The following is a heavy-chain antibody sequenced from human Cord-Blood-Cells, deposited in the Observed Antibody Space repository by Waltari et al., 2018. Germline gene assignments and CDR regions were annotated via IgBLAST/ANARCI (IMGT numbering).Heavy chain of an antibody. J-gene: IGHJ3*02. CDR2: FDREDSET. CDR3: ATGLNRYYDSSGYPDAFDI. CDR1: GYTLTELS. Sequence: QVQLVQSGAEVKKPGASVKVSRKVSGYTLTELSMHWVRPATGTGLEWMGGFDREDSETIYAQKFQGRGTMTEDTSTDTAYMELSSLRSEDTAVYYCATGLNRYYDSSGYPDAFDIWGQGTMVTVSS. D-gene: IGHD3-22*01. V-gene: IGHV1-24*01.